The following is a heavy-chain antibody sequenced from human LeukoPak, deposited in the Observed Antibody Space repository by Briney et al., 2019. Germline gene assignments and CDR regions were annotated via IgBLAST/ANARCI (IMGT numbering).Heavy chain of an antibody. CDR1: GYSISSGYY. Sequence: SETLSLTCAVSGYSISSGYYWGWIRQPPGKGVEWIGSIYHSGSTYYNSSLKSRVTISVDTSKNQFSLKLSSVTAADTAVYYCARQMGTSLDYWGQGTLVTVSS. CDR3: ARQMGTSLDY. V-gene: IGHV4-38-2*01. CDR2: IYHSGST. D-gene: IGHD5-24*01. J-gene: IGHJ4*02.